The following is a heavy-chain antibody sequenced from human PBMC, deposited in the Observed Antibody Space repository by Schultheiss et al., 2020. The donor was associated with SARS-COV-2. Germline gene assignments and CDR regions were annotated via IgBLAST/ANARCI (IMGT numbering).Heavy chain of an antibody. Sequence: GGSLRLSCAASGFTFSSYAMHWVRQAPGKGLEWVAVISYDGSNKYYADSVKGRFTISRDNSKNTLYLQMNSLRAEDTAVYYCARVHYGDPNWFDPWGQGTLVTVSS. CDR3: ARVHYGDPNWFDP. V-gene: IGHV3-30*04. CDR1: GFTFSSYA. J-gene: IGHJ5*02. D-gene: IGHD4-17*01. CDR2: ISYDGSNK.